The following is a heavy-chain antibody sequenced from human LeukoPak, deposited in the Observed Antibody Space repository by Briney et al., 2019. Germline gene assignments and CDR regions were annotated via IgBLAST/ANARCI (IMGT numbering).Heavy chain of an antibody. Sequence: PGGSLRLSCAASGFTFSTYTMLWVRQSPGKGLEYMAVISYDGSNKYYVDSVKGRFSISRDNSKDTLYLQMNSLRAEDTAVYYCARSRQAAAASSFDYWGQGTLVTVSS. J-gene: IGHJ4*02. D-gene: IGHD6-13*01. CDR2: ISYDGSNK. V-gene: IGHV3-30-3*01. CDR3: ARSRQAAAASSFDY. CDR1: GFTFSTYT.